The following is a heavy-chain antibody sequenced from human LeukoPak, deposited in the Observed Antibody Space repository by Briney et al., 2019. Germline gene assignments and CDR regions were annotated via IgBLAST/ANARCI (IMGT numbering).Heavy chain of an antibody. CDR1: GXTFSSYT. D-gene: IGHD3-22*01. J-gene: IGHJ4*02. CDR3: VADPVGDSSSYSY. CDR2: ISNNGGST. Sequence: PGGSLRLSCSASGXTFSSYTMHWVRQAPGKGLEYVSGISNNGGSTYYADSVKGRFTISRDNSKNTLYLQMSSLRAEDTAVHYCVADPVGDSSSYSYWGQGTLVTVSS. V-gene: IGHV3-64D*09.